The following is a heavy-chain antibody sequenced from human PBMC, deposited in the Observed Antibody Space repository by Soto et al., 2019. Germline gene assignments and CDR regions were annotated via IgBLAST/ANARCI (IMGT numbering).Heavy chain of an antibody. CDR2: ISGSGGST. CDR3: AKDGVDITGTTSDYYYGMDV. D-gene: IGHD1-7*01. Sequence: PGGSLRLSCAASGFTFSSYAMSWVRQAPGKGLEWVSAISGSGGSTYYADSVKGRFTISRDNSKNTLYLQMNSLRAEDTAVYYCAKDGVDITGTTSDYYYGMDVWGQGTTVTVS. V-gene: IGHV3-23*01. J-gene: IGHJ6*02. CDR1: GFTFSSYA.